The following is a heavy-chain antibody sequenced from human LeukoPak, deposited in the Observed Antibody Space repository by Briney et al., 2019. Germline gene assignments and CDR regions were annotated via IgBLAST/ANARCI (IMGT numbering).Heavy chain of an antibody. V-gene: IGHV1-18*01. CDR1: GYTFSSYG. CDR3: ARTIDYGDSEVLDY. Sequence: GASVKVSCKASGYTFSSYGVSWVRHTPGQGLEWMGWISAYNGNTNYAQKVQGRVTMTTDTSTSTAYMDLRSLRSDDTAVYYCARTIDYGDSEVLDYWGQGTLVTVSS. J-gene: IGHJ4*02. D-gene: IGHD4-17*01. CDR2: ISAYNGNT.